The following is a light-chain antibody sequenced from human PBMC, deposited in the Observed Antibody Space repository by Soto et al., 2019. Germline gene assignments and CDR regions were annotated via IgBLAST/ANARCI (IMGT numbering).Light chain of an antibody. CDR3: CSYAGSSTYV. Sequence: QSALTQPRSVSGSPGQSVTISCTGTSSDVGGYNLVSWYQQHPGKAPKLMIYEGSKRPSGVSNRFSGSKSGNTASLTISGLQAEDEADYYCCSYAGSSTYVFGTGTKVTVL. CDR2: EGS. CDR1: SSDVGGYNL. J-gene: IGLJ1*01. V-gene: IGLV2-23*01.